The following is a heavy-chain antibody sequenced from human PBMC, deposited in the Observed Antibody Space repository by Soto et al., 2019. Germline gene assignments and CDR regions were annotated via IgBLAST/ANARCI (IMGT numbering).Heavy chain of an antibody. CDR3: AKKFYHQFES. CDR2: INTGVDKT. J-gene: IGHJ4*02. CDR1: GFTFSNYA. Sequence: EVQLLESGGGLVQPGGSLRLSCAASGFTFSNYAMGWVRQAPGKGLEWVSAINTGVDKTYYADSVKGRFTISRDNSKNTLYLQMHSLRGEDTATYYCAKKFYHQFESWGQGTLLTVSS. D-gene: IGHD2-2*01. V-gene: IGHV3-23*01.